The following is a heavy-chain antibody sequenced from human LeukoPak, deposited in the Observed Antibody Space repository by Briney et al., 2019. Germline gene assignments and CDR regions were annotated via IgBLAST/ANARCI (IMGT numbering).Heavy chain of an antibody. CDR2: ISWNSGSI. Sequence: PGRSLRLSCAASGFTFDDYAMHWVRQAPGKGLEWVSGISWNSGSIGYADSVKGRFTISRDNAKNSLYPQMNSLRAEDTALYYCAKARSGYCSSTSCYAAFDYWGQGTLVTVSS. V-gene: IGHV3-9*01. CDR3: AKARSGYCSSTSCYAAFDY. J-gene: IGHJ4*02. D-gene: IGHD2-2*03. CDR1: GFTFDDYA.